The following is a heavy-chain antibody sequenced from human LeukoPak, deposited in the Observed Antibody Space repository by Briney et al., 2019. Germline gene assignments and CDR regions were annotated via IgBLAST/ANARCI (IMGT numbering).Heavy chain of an antibody. D-gene: IGHD3-22*01. J-gene: IGHJ4*02. CDR2: IKSKTDGGTT. V-gene: IGHV3-15*01. CDR1: GFTFSNAW. Sequence: PGGSLGLSCAASGFTFSNAWMSWVRQAPGKGLEWVGRIKSKTDGGTTDYAAPVKGRFTISRDDSKNTLYLQMNSLKTEDTAVYYCTTFSMIVVVITDWGQGTLVTVSS. CDR3: TTFSMIVVVITD.